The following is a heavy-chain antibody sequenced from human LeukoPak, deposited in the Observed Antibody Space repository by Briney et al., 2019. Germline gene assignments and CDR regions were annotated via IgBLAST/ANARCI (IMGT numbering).Heavy chain of an antibody. V-gene: IGHV3-48*01. J-gene: IGHJ4*02. CDR1: GFTFNTYT. D-gene: IGHD6-13*01. CDR3: ARDTSASIIAAAGLDY. CDR2: ISGSSGII. Sequence: GGSLRLSCAASGFTFNTYTMNWVRQAPGKGLEWVSYISGSSGIIDYADSVRGRFTISRDNSKNTLYLQMNSLRAEDTAVYYCARDTSASIIAAAGLDYWGQGTLVTASS.